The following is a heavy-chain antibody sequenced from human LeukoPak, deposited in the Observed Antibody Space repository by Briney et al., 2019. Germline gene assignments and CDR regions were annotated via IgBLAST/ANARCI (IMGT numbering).Heavy chain of an antibody. CDR2: INHSGST. V-gene: IGHV4-34*01. D-gene: IGHD3-10*01. Sequence: SETLSLTCAVYGGSFSGYYWSWIRQPPGKGLEWIGEINHSGSTNYNPSLKSRDTISIDQSKNQFSLRLSSVTAADTAVYYCAKIVGYGSEYYYYYMDVWGKGTTVTVSS. CDR3: AKIVGYGSEYYYYYMDV. CDR1: GGSFSGYY. J-gene: IGHJ6*03.